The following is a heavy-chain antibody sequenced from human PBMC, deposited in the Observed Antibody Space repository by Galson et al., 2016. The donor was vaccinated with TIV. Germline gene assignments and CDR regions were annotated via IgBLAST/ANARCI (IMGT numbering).Heavy chain of an antibody. Sequence: SLRLSCAGSGITVSDNYISWVRQAPGKGLQWVSTIYSGGDTFYADSVKGRFTISRDTSRNTLHLQMSSLRTEDTGVYYCARDRYYDASGYYYYYYGLDVWCHGTTVTVSS. V-gene: IGHV3-66*02. J-gene: IGHJ6*02. CDR1: GITVSDNY. CDR3: ARDRYYDASGYYYYYYGLDV. D-gene: IGHD3-22*01. CDR2: IYSGGDT.